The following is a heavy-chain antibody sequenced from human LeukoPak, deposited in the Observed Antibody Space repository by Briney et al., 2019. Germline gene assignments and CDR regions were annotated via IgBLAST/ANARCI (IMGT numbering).Heavy chain of an antibody. CDR1: GFTFTNYA. V-gene: IGHV3-23*01. J-gene: IGHJ4*02. Sequence: GGSLRLSCAASGFTFTNYAMSWVRQAPGKGLEWVSVISGSGGATYYADSVKGRFTISRDNSKNTLYLQINSLRAEDTALFYCVKDGAYSYVKGIDYWGQGTLVTVSS. CDR2: ISGSGGAT. D-gene: IGHD5-18*01. CDR3: VKDGAYSYVKGIDY.